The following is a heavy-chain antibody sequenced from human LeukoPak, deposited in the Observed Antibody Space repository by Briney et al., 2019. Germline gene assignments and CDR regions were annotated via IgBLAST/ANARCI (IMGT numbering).Heavy chain of an antibody. J-gene: IGHJ4*02. CDR1: GFTFSSYW. D-gene: IGHD6-19*01. CDR3: ARGEAVAGTDH. V-gene: IGHV3-74*01. CDR2: INSDGYSF. Sequence: GGSLRLSCAASGFTFSSYWMHWVRQAPGKGLEWLARINSDGYSFSYADSVKGRFTISRDNAKNTLYLQMNSLRVEDTALYYCARGEAVAGTDHWGQGVLVTVSS.